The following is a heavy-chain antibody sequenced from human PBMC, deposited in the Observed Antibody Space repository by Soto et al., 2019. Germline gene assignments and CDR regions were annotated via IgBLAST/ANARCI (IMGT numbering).Heavy chain of an antibody. D-gene: IGHD3-9*01. CDR1: GYTFTSYY. Sequence: QVQLVQSGAEVKKPGASVKVSCKASGYTFTSYYMHWVRQAPGQGLEWMGIINPSGGSTSYAQKFPGRVPMTRDTSTSTVYLELSSLRSEDTAVYYCARDLPDEDPPLTGWNWFDPWGQGTLVTVSS. CDR3: ARDLPDEDPPLTGWNWFDP. V-gene: IGHV1-46*03. CDR2: INPSGGST. J-gene: IGHJ5*02.